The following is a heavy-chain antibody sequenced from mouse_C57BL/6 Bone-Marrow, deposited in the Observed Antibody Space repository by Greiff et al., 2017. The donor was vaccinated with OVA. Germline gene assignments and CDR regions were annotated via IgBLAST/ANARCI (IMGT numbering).Heavy chain of an antibody. J-gene: IGHJ1*03. CDR1: GYSFTDYN. CDR3: ARLRFDDWYFDV. Sequence: EVKLQESGPELVKPGASVQISCKASGYSFTDYNMNWVKQSNGKSLEWIGVINPNYGTTSYNQKFKGKATLTVDQSSSTAYMQLNSLTSEDSAVYYVARLRFDDWYFDVWGTGTTVTVSS. CDR2: INPNYGTT. V-gene: IGHV1-39*01.